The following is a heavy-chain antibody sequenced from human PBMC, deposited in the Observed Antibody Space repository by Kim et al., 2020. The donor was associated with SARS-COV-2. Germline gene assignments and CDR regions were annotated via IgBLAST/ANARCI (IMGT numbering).Heavy chain of an antibody. Sequence: GGSLRLSCAASGFTFSSYGMHWVRQAPGKGLEWVAVISYDGSNKYYADSVKGRFTISRDNSKNTLYLQMNSLRAEDTAVYYCARDMRQWPVTGYWGQGTLVTVSS. D-gene: IGHD6-19*01. J-gene: IGHJ4*02. CDR1: GFTFSSYG. CDR2: ISYDGSNK. CDR3: ARDMRQWPVTGY. V-gene: IGHV3-33*05.